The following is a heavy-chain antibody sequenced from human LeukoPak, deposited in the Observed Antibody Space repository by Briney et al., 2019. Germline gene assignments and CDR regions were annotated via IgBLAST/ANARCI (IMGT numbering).Heavy chain of an antibody. CDR1: GGSISSYY. CDR3: ARHWDWKGGNWFDP. D-gene: IGHD1-1*01. V-gene: IGHV4-59*08. J-gene: IGHJ5*02. Sequence: TSETLSLTCTVSGGSISSYYWSWIRQPPGKGLEWIGYIYYSGSTNYNPSLKSRVTISVDTSKNQFSLKLSSVTAADTAVYYCARHWDWKGGNWFDPWGQGTLVTVSS. CDR2: IYYSGST.